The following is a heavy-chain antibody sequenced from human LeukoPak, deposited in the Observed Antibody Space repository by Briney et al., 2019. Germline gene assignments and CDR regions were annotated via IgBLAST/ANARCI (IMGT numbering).Heavy chain of an antibody. J-gene: IGHJ4*02. CDR1: GGSISRGDYY. CDR2: IYYSGST. Sequence: SDTLSITCTVSGGSISRGDYYWSWIRQPPGKDLEWIGYIYYSGSTYYNPSLKSRVTISVDTSKNQFSLKLSSVTAADTAVYYCARGLSYDFWSGYYYFDYWGQGTLVTVSS. D-gene: IGHD3-3*01. V-gene: IGHV4-30-4*02. CDR3: ARGLSYDFWSGYYYFDY.